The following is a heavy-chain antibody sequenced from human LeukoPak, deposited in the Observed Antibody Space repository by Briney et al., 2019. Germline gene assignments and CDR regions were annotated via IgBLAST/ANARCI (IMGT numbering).Heavy chain of an antibody. J-gene: IGHJ4*02. Sequence: ASVKVSCKASGGTFSSYAISWVRQAPRQGLEWMGWISAYNGNTNYAQKLQGRVTMTTDTSTSTAYMELRSLRSDDTAVYYCARAEEHYDGSGYSFDYWGQGTLVTVSS. V-gene: IGHV1-18*01. D-gene: IGHD3-22*01. CDR3: ARAEEHYDGSGYSFDY. CDR1: GGTFSSYA. CDR2: ISAYNGNT.